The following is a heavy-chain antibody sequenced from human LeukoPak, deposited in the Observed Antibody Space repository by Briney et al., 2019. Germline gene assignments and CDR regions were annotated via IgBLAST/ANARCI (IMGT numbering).Heavy chain of an antibody. CDR3: ARPVSSGSFSGAFDI. J-gene: IGHJ3*02. D-gene: IGHD3-10*01. Sequence: SETLSLTCTVSGGPISSYYWSWIRQPPGRGLEWIGYVYYSGSTNYNPSLRSRVTISLDTSNNHLSLKLSSVTAADTAVYYCARPVSSGSFSGAFDIWGLGAMVTVSS. CDR2: VYYSGST. CDR1: GGPISSYY. V-gene: IGHV4-59*01.